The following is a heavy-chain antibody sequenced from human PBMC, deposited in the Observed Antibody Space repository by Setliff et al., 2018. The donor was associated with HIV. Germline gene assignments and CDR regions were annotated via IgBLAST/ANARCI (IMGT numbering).Heavy chain of an antibody. CDR2: IYADQNI. V-gene: IGHV4-4*08. J-gene: IGHJ6*02. CDR3: AGVYFDIVGDGRSFDYNPDRLGV. D-gene: IGHD1-26*01. Sequence: SETLSLTCSVSGVSIRDYYWNFIRQSPGKGLESNGNIYADQNINYNPSLEARVAMSIDTSRNQFSLRLTSVTVADTGIYYCAGVYFDIVGDGRSFDYNPDRLGVWGQGTTVTLSS. CDR1: GVSIRDYY.